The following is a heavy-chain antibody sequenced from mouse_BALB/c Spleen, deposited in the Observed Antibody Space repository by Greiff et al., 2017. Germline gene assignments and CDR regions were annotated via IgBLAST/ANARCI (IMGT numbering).Heavy chain of an antibody. Sequence: EVQVVESGGGLVQPGGSLKLSCAASGFTFSSYTMSWVRQTPEKRLEWVAYISNGGGSTYYPDTVKGRFTISRDNAKNTLYLQMSSLKSEDTAMYYCARLPPYGCCAMDVWGEGTSVTVSS. CDR1: GFTFSSYT. D-gene: IGHD2-2*01. CDR2: ISNGGGST. J-gene: IGHJ4*01. V-gene: IGHV5-12-2*01. CDR3: ARLPPYGCCAMDV.